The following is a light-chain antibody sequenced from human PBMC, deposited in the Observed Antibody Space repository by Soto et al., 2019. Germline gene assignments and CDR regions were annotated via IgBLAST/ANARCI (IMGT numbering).Light chain of an antibody. Sequence: EIVMTQSPATLSVSPGERATLSCRASQSVSSNLAWYQQKPGQAPRLLIYGASTRATGIPARFSGSGSGTEFTLTIRSLQSEDFAVYYCQQYHNWPRTFGQGTKVEIK. CDR3: QQYHNWPRT. J-gene: IGKJ1*01. CDR2: GAS. CDR1: QSVSSN. V-gene: IGKV3-15*01.